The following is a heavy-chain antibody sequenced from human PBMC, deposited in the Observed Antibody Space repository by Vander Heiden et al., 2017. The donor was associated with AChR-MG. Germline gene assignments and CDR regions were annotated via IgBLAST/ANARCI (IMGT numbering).Heavy chain of an antibody. V-gene: IGHV1-46*03. Sequence: QVQLVQSGAEVKKPGASVKVSCKASGYTFTSYSMHWVRQAPGQGLEWMGIINPSGGSTSYAQKVQGRVTMTRDTSTSTVYMELRRMRSEDTAVYYFATIYGHGRHPPFDYWGQGTLVTVSS. CDR2: INPSGGST. CDR1: GYTFTSYS. D-gene: IGHD3-10*01. J-gene: IGHJ4*02. CDR3: ATIYGHGRHPPFDY.